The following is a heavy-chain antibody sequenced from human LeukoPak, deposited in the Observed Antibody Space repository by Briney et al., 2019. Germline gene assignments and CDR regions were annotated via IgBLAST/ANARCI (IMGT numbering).Heavy chain of an antibody. D-gene: IGHD6-13*01. V-gene: IGHV3-21*01. CDR2: ISSSSSYI. Sequence: GGSLRLSCAASGSTFSSYSMNWVRQAPGKGLEWVLSISSSSSYIYYADSVKGRFTISRDNAKNSLYLQMNSLRAEDTAVYYCARDLKSSSWYFAVWGQGTTVTVSS. J-gene: IGHJ6*02. CDR1: GSTFSSYS. CDR3: ARDLKSSSWYFAV.